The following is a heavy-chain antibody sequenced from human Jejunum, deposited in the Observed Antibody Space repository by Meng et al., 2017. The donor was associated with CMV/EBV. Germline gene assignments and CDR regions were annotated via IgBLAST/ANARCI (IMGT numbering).Heavy chain of an antibody. V-gene: IGHV3-21*01. J-gene: IGHJ4*02. CDR3: ARFGTMIVVEDVDYFDY. CDR2: ISSTSRSM. Sequence: FSSYTMNWVRQAPGKGLEWVSSISSTSRSMYYADSVKGRFTISRDNAKNSLYLQMNSLRAEDTAVYYCARFGTMIVVEDVDYFDYWGQGTGVTVSS. D-gene: IGHD3-22*01. CDR1: FSSYT.